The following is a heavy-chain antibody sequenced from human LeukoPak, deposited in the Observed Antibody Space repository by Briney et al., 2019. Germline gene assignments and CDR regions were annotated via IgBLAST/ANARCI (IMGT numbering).Heavy chain of an antibody. CDR3: ARGISNVAAGTGLDY. D-gene: IGHD6-13*01. Sequence: GGSLRLSCAASGFTFSSYAMHWVRQAPGKGLEWVAVISYDGSNKYYADSVKGRFTISRDNSKNTLYLQMNSLRAEDTAVYYCARGISNVAAGTGLDYWCQGTLVTVSS. J-gene: IGHJ4*02. V-gene: IGHV3-30*04. CDR2: ISYDGSNK. CDR1: GFTFSSYA.